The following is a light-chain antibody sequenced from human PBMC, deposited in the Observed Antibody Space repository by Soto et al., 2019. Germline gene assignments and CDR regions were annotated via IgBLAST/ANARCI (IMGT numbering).Light chain of an antibody. J-gene: IGKJ4*01. Sequence: IVLTQSPGTLSLSPGERATLSCRASQSVSISYLAWYQQNPGQAPRLLFYAASATSTGIPDRCSGSGSGTEFTLTISRVEPEDSAVYYCQQWGNSPRVTFGGGTKVDIK. CDR2: AAS. CDR3: QQWGNSPRVT. V-gene: IGKV3-20*01. CDR1: QSVSISY.